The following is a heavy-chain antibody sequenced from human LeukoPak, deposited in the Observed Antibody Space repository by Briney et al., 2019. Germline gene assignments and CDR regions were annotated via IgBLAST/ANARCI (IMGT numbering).Heavy chain of an antibody. CDR1: GYTVTTFF. CDR3: ARDNEGGFDY. Sequence: ASVKVSCKASGYTVTTFFIHWVRQAPGQGLEGMAMISPLGGGGSTSYAQKFQGRVTMTRDMSTSTVVMEVNNLRSEDTAIYYCARDNEGGFDYWGQGTLVTVSS. J-gene: IGHJ4*02. V-gene: IGHV1-46*01. CDR2: ISPLGGGGST. D-gene: IGHD3-16*01.